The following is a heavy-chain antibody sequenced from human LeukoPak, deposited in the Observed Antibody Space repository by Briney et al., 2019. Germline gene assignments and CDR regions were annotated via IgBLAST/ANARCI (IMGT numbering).Heavy chain of an antibody. CDR1: GFTFNDAW. V-gene: IGHV3-7*04. CDR3: ARGDKFSGDY. Sequence: GGSLRLSCAASGFTFNDAWMSWVRQAPGRGLEWVANIHQDGNEKYYVDSVKGRFTISRDNAKNSLYLQMNSLRAEDTAVYYCARGDKFSGDYWGQGTLVTVSS. D-gene: IGHD2-15*01. J-gene: IGHJ4*02. CDR2: IHQDGNEK.